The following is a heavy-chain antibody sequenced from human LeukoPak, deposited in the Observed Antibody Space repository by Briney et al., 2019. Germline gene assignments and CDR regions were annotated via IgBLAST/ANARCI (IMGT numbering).Heavy chain of an antibody. Sequence: GGSLRLSCAASGFTFGSYWMHWVRQAPGKGLVWVSRINSDGSSTSYADSVRGRFSISRDNAKNTLYLQMNSLRAEDTAVYYCARGLSGYASSLGYWGQGTLVTVSA. V-gene: IGHV3-74*01. CDR3: ARGLSGYASSLGY. J-gene: IGHJ4*02. D-gene: IGHD6-6*01. CDR2: INSDGSST. CDR1: GFTFGSYW.